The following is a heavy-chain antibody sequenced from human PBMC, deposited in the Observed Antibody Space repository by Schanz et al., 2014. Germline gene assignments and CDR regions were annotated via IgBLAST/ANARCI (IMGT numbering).Heavy chain of an antibody. CDR3: ARGRVLES. Sequence: ELQLLESGGGLVQPGGSLRLSCAASGFTFSSYAMSWVRQAPGKGLEWLSVISASGGDTYYADSVKGRFTISRDNAKNSLFLQMNSLRPEDTAVYYCARGRVLESWGQGTLVIVSS. CDR2: ISASGGDT. D-gene: IGHD1-1*01. V-gene: IGHV3-23*01. J-gene: IGHJ5*02. CDR1: GFTFSSYA.